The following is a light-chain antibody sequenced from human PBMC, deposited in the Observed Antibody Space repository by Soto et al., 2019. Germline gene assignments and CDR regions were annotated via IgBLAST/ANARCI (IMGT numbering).Light chain of an antibody. CDR2: DVS. Sequence: QSALNQPASVSGSPGQSITISCTGTSSDVGGYNYVSWYQQHPGKAPKLMIYDVSNRPSGVSNRFSGSKSGNTASLTISGLQAEDEADYYCSSYTSSSTLRVFGTGTKVTVL. CDR1: SSDVGGYNY. J-gene: IGLJ1*01. CDR3: SSYTSSSTLRV. V-gene: IGLV2-14*01.